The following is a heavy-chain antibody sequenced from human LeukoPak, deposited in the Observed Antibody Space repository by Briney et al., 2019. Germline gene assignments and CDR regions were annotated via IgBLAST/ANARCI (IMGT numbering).Heavy chain of an antibody. CDR3: APTSEAYTSNWSV. J-gene: IGHJ4*02. Sequence: RASVKVPCKTSGYRFTDDYIHWVRQAPGQGLEWMGWINPDTDFTNYAPKFRGRVIMTRDTSISTAYMEVRRLTFDDTAIYYCAPTSEAYTSNWSVWGQGTLVTVSP. V-gene: IGHV1-2*02. D-gene: IGHD3-16*01. CDR1: GYRFTDDY. CDR2: INPDTDFT.